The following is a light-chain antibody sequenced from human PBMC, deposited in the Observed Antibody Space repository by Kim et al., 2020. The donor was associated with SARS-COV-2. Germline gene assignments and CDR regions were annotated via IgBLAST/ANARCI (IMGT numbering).Light chain of an antibody. CDR2: AAS. Sequence: ASVGDRVTITCRTSQSISRHLNWYHQKPGRAPKLLIYAASTLQGGVPSRFSGSGSETDFTLTISSLQPEDFGTYFCQQSYITPFTFGPGTKVDIK. CDR1: QSISRH. CDR3: QQSYITPFT. V-gene: IGKV1-39*01. J-gene: IGKJ3*01.